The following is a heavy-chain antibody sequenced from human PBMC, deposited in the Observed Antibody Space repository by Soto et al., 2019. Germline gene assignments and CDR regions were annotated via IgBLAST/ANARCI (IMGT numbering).Heavy chain of an antibody. CDR3: ARTSDSGSSRYRATDC. D-gene: IGHD2-2*01. J-gene: IGHJ4*02. Sequence: GGSLRLSCAASGFTFSNYWMSWVRQAPGKGLEWVANIKQDESEKDYVDSVKGRFTVSRDNAKSSLYLHMNSLRAEDTAIYYCARTSDSGSSRYRATDCWGQGTLVTVSS. CDR2: IKQDESEK. CDR1: GFTFSNYW. V-gene: IGHV3-7*01.